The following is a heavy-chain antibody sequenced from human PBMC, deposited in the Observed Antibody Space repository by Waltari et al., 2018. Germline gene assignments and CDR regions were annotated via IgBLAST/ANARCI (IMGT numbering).Heavy chain of an antibody. J-gene: IGHJ5*02. CDR1: GGSISSYY. CDR3: ARTTGSGRRGWFDP. V-gene: IGHV4-59*01. Sequence: QVQLQESGPGLVKPSETLSLTCTVSGGSISSYYWSWIRQPPGKGLAWIGYIYYSGSTNYNPARKSRGTISVDTSKNQFSLKLSSVTAADTAGYYCARTTGSGRRGWFDPWGQGTLVTVSS. D-gene: IGHD6-19*01. CDR2: IYYSGST.